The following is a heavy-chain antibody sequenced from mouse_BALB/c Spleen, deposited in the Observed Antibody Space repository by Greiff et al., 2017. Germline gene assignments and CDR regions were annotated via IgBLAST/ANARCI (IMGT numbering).Heavy chain of an antibody. CDR2: IDPANGNT. J-gene: IGHJ1*01. CDR1: GFNIKDTY. V-gene: IGHV14-3*02. CDR3: ARNYGNYEWYFDV. Sequence: EVQLQQSGAELVKPGASVKLSCTASGFNIKDTYMHWVKQRPEQGLEWIGRIDPANGNTKYDPKFQGKATITADTSSNTAYLQLSSLTSEDTAVYYCARNYGNYEWYFDVWGEGTTVTVSS. D-gene: IGHD2-1*01.